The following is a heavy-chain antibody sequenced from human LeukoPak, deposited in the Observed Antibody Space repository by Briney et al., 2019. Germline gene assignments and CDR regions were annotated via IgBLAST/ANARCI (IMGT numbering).Heavy chain of an antibody. CDR3: AKGISGSSNWGFDY. V-gene: IGHV3-23*01. Sequence: GGSLRLSCAASGFTFNTYGMSWVRQAPGKGLDWVSAISGTGGRTFYADSVKGRFSVSRDNSKNTLYLQMNSLRAEDTAVYYCAKGISGSSNWGFDYWGQGTLVTVSS. CDR2: ISGTGGRT. J-gene: IGHJ4*02. D-gene: IGHD1-26*01. CDR1: GFTFNTYG.